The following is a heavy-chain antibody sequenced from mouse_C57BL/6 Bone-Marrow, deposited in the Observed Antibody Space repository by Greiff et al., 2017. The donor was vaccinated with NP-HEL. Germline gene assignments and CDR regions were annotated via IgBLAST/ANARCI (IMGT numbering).Heavy chain of an antibody. V-gene: IGHV1-66*01. D-gene: IGHD1-1*01. CDR2: IYPGSGNT. CDR3: ARGITTVY. CDR1: GYSFTSYY. J-gene: IGHJ2*01. Sequence: VKLMESGPELVKPGASVKISCKASGYSFTSYYIHWVKQRPGQGLEWIGWIYPGSGNTKYNEKFKGKATLTADTSSSTAYLQLSSLTSEDSAVYYCARGITTVYWGQGTTITVSS.